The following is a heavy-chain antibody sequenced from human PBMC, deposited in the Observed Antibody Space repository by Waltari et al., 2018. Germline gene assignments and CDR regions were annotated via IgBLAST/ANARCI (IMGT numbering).Heavy chain of an antibody. J-gene: IGHJ4*02. Sequence: QMQLQESGPGLVKPSETLSLTCPVSGGSINSYYWSWIRQPPGKGLEWIGYMYYRGTTNYNPSLKSRVTISVETSKNQFSLRLSSVTAADTAVYYCARDRDNSGYPRLHDWGQGTLVTVSS. CDR3: ARDRDNSGYPRLHD. V-gene: IGHV4-59*01. D-gene: IGHD3-22*01. CDR1: GGSINSYY. CDR2: MYYRGTT.